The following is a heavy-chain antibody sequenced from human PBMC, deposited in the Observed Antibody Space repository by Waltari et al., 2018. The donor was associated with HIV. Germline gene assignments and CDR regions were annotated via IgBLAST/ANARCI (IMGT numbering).Heavy chain of an antibody. CDR3: VRDRTSETTGDFDS. Sequence: DVQLVESGGGLVKPGQPLGLSSIASGFKFDIFTMTWVRQAPGGGLEWVASISKSGYYVYYSDSLKGRVTISRDNAKKSLLLQVNSLTADDTGLYFCVRDRTSETTGDFDSWGQGVPVFVSS. V-gene: IGHV3-21*01. D-gene: IGHD1-1*01. CDR1: GFKFDIFT. J-gene: IGHJ4*02. CDR2: ISKSGYYV.